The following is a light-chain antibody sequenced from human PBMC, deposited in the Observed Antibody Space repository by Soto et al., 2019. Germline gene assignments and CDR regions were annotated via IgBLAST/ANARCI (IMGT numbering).Light chain of an antibody. V-gene: IGKV3-20*01. J-gene: IGKJ4*01. Sequence: EFVLTQSPGTLSLSPGERTTLSCRASQTVRNNYLAWYQQKPGQAPTLLIYDASNRATDIPDRFSGGGAGTDFAISISRLEPEDFEVYYCQQFASYPLTVGGGTKVEIK. CDR1: QTVRNNY. CDR3: QQFASYPLT. CDR2: DAS.